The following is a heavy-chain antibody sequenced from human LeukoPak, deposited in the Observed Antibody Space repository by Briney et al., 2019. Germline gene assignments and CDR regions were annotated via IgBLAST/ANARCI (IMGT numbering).Heavy chain of an antibody. V-gene: IGHV1-18*01. CDR1: GYTFTNYN. Sequence: ASVKVSCKPSGYTFTNYNLACVRQAPGEGLEWMGWISPYNGDTNYAPKFQGRVTLTTDTSTSTGYMELRNLRSDDTAVYYCAREAADHLDYWGQGTLVTVSS. CDR2: ISPYNGDT. J-gene: IGHJ4*02. CDR3: AREAADHLDY.